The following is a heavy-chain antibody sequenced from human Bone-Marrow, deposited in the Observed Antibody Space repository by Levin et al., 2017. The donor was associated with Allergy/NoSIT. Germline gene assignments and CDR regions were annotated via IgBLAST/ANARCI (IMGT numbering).Heavy chain of an antibody. V-gene: IGHV3-72*01. CDR3: ARENWVYDAFDI. J-gene: IGHJ3*02. CDR1: GFKFSDYY. Sequence: SCAASGFKFSDYYIDWVRQAPGKGLEWVGRSRNKANSYTTEYAASVKGRFTISRDESKKSLYLQMTSLRAEDTAVYYCARENWVYDAFDIWGQGTKVTVSA. CDR2: SRNKANSYTT. D-gene: IGHD3-16*01.